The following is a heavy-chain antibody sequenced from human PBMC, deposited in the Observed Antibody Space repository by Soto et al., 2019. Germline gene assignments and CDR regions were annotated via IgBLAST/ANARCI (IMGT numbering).Heavy chain of an antibody. CDR3: VSAGSGSNLDY. J-gene: IGHJ4*02. D-gene: IGHD6-19*01. V-gene: IGHV5-10-1*01. CDR2: IDPSDSYT. CDR1: GYSFTSYW. Sequence: ESLKISCKGSGYSFTSYWISWVRQMPGKGLEWMGRIDPSDSYTNYSPSFQGHVTISADKSISTAYLQWSSLKASDTAMYYCVSAGSGSNLDYWGQGTLVTVSS.